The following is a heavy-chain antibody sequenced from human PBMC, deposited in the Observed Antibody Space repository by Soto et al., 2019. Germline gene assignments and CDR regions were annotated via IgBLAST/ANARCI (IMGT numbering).Heavy chain of an antibody. CDR1: GYTFTSYF. D-gene: IGHD6-13*01. V-gene: IGHV1-46*01. CDR3: AKDRGRAAAGEYYYYGMDV. J-gene: IGHJ6*02. CDR2: INPSGGST. Sequence: SVKVSFKASGYTFTSYFFHWVRQAPGQGLEWMGIINPSGGSTDYPQKFQGRVTMTRDTSTSTVYMELSSLRSEDTAVYYCAKDRGRAAAGEYYYYGMDVWGQGTTVTVSS.